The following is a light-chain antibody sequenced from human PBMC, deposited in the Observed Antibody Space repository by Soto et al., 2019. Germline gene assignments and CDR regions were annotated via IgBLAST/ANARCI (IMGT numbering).Light chain of an antibody. V-gene: IGKV1-33*01. CDR2: DAS. Sequence: DIQMTQSPSSLSASVGDRVTITCQASQDIGNYLNWYQQRPGKAPKLLIFDASNLETGVPSRFSGSGSGTDFTFTISSPQSEDIATYYCQQYYNVPITFGQGTRLEI. CDR3: QQYYNVPIT. CDR1: QDIGNY. J-gene: IGKJ5*01.